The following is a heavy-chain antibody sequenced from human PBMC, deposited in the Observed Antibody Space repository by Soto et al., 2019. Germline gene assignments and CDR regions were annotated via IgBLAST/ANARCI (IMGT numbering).Heavy chain of an antibody. D-gene: IGHD2-15*01. CDR1: GFTFSNYA. CDR3: VKGNQLLRYYFEF. Sequence: GGSLRLSCSVSGFTFSNYAMHWVRQAPGKGLEYVSGITSDGDSTWHADSVKDRFTISRDNSKNTLFLQMSSLRVEDTAIYFCVKGNQLLRYYFEFWGPGTLVTDSS. V-gene: IGHV3-64D*06. J-gene: IGHJ4*01. CDR2: ITSDGDST.